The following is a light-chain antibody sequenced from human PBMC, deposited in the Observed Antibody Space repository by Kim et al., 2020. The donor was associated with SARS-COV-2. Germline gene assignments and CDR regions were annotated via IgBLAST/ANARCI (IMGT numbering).Light chain of an antibody. J-gene: IGKJ5*01. CDR2: DAS. Sequence: DIQMTQSPSSLSASVGDRVTITCQASQDISNYLNWYQQKPGKAPKLLIYDASNLKAGVPSRFSGSGSGTDFTFTISSLQPEDIATYYCQQYDNLPITFGQGTRLEIK. V-gene: IGKV1-33*01. CDR3: QQYDNLPIT. CDR1: QDISNY.